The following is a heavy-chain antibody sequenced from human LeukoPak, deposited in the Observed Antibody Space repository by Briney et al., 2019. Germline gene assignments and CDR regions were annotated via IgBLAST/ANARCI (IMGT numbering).Heavy chain of an antibody. J-gene: IGHJ4*02. CDR2: ISYDGSNK. CDR1: GFTFSSYA. CDR3: AKATGDYYGSGESEPLYFDY. D-gene: IGHD3-10*01. V-gene: IGHV3-30*01. Sequence: PGGSLRLSCAASGFTFSSYAMHWVRQAPGKGLEWVAVISYDGSNKYYADSVKGRFTISRDNSKNTLYLQMNSLRAEDTAVYYCAKATGDYYGSGESEPLYFDYWGQGTLVTVSS.